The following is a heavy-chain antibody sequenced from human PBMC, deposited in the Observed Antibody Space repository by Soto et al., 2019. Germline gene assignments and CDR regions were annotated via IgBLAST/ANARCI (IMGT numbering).Heavy chain of an antibody. CDR1: GDISSST. V-gene: IGHV1-69*04. J-gene: IGHJ6*02. D-gene: IGHD3-22*01. CDR3: AKDINLNYYDSSGPMGMDV. Sequence: ASVTVSWQASGDISSSTISWVRQAPGQGLEWVGRVIPTLGIANYAQKFQGRVTITADKSTSTAYMELSSLRSEDTAVYYCAKDINLNYYDSSGPMGMDVWGQGTTVTVSS. CDR2: VIPTLGIA.